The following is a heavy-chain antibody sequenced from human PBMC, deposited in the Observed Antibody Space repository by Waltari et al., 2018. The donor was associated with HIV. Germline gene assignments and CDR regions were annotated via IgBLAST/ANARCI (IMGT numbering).Heavy chain of an antibody. J-gene: IGHJ5*02. D-gene: IGHD2-21*02. CDR2: ITPFNGST. V-gene: IGHV1-45*02. Sequence: QMQLVQSGAEVKKTGSSVKVSCKASGYTFTYRYLHWVRQAPGQALEWMGWITPFNGSTNYAQKFQDRVTITRDSSMSTAYRELSSLGSEDTAMYYCATCGGDCPEGWFDPWGQGTLVTVSS. CDR1: GYTFTYRY. CDR3: ATCGGDCPEGWFDP.